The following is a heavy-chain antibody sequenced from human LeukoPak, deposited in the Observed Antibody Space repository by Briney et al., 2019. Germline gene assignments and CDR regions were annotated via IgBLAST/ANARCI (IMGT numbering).Heavy chain of an antibody. Sequence: GGSLRLSCAASGFTFSSYAMSWVRQAPGKGLEWVSAISGSGGSTYYADSVKGRFTISRDNSKNTLYLQMNSLRAEDTAVYCCAKGRSAAGSLDYFDYWGQGTLVTVSS. CDR1: GFTFSSYA. D-gene: IGHD6-13*01. CDR2: ISGSGGST. CDR3: AKGRSAAGSLDYFDY. V-gene: IGHV3-23*01. J-gene: IGHJ4*02.